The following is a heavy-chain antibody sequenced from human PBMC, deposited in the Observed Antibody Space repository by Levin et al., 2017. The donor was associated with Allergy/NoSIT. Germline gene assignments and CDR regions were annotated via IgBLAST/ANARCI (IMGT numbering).Heavy chain of an antibody. D-gene: IGHD3-10*01. J-gene: IGHJ5*02. CDR3: GRVPGAMIGVDETNWFDA. Sequence: ASVKVSCKASGYTFTSYGITWVRQAPGQGLEWMGWISGYNGNKKNAQKVQGRVTLTTDTSTSTGYMELRSLRSDDTAIYYCGRVPGAMIGVDETNWFDAGGQGALVTGSS. CDR1: GYTFTSYG. V-gene: IGHV1-18*01. CDR2: ISGYNGNK.